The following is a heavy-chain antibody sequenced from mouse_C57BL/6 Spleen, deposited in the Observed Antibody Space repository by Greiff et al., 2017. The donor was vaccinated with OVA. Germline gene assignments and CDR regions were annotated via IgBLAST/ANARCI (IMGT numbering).Heavy chain of an antibody. V-gene: IGHV3-6*01. CDR1: GYSITSGYY. CDR2: ISYDGSN. Sequence: DVQLQESGPGLVKPSQSLSLTCSVTGYSITSGYYWNWIRQFPGNKLEWMGYISYDGSNNYNPSLKNRISITRDTSKNQFFLKLNSVTTEDTATYYCARDCNYLLGLWYFDVWGTGTTVTVSS. D-gene: IGHD2-1*01. J-gene: IGHJ1*03. CDR3: ARDCNYLLGLWYFDV.